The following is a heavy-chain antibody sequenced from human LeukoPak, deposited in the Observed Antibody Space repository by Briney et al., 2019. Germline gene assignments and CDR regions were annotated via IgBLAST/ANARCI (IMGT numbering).Heavy chain of an antibody. Sequence: PGGSLRLSCTASGFTFSSYWMNWVRQAPGKGLGGVSYISSSSSTIYYADSVKGRFTISRDNAKNSLYLQMNSLRAEDTAVYYCASGGTGYSSSWPKYFQHWGQGTLVTVSS. CDR2: ISSSSSTI. CDR3: ASGGTGYSSSWPKYFQH. J-gene: IGHJ1*01. V-gene: IGHV3-48*04. CDR1: GFTFSSYW. D-gene: IGHD6-13*01.